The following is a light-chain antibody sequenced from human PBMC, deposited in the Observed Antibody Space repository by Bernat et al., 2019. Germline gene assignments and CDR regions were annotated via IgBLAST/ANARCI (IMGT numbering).Light chain of an antibody. CDR2: EVS. CDR3: CSYAGSSTFKV. V-gene: IGLV2-23*02. J-gene: IGLJ3*02. CDR1: SSDVGSYNL. Sequence: QSALTQPASVSGSPVQSITISCTGTSSDVGSYNLVSWYQQHPGKAPKLMIYEVSKLPSGVSNRFSGSKSGNTASLTISGLQAEDEADYYCCSYAGSSTFKVFGGGTKLTVL.